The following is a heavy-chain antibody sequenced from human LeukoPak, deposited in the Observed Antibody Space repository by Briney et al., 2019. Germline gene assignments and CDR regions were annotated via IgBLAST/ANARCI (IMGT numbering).Heavy chain of an antibody. CDR1: GYRFTTYW. V-gene: IGHV5-51*01. D-gene: IGHD2-21*02. J-gene: IGHJ4*02. CDR3: TRRTYCGGDCYVDY. Sequence: GESLQISCQGSGYRFTTYWIGWVRQMPGKGLEWMGIIYPGDSDTRYSPSFQGQVTISADKSISTAYLQWSSLKASDTAMYYCTRRTYCGGDCYVDYWGQGTPVTVSS. CDR2: IYPGDSDT.